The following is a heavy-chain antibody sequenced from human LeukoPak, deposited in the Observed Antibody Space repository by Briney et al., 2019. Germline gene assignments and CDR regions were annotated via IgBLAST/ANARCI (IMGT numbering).Heavy chain of an antibody. Sequence: ASLKVSCKASGYTFTGYYMHGVRQAPGQGLEWMGWVNPNSGGTNYAQKCQGRVTMTRGTYISTAYMELSRLISDDTAVYYCARARPYCSSTSCYTGDAFDIWGQGTMVTVSS. CDR3: ARARPYCSSTSCYTGDAFDI. CDR1: GYTFTGYY. V-gene: IGHV1-2*02. D-gene: IGHD2-2*02. J-gene: IGHJ3*02. CDR2: VNPNSGGT.